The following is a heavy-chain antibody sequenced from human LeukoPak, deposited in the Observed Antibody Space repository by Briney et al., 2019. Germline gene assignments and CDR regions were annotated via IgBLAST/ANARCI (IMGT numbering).Heavy chain of an antibody. CDR1: GDSMTSSNHY. V-gene: IGHV4-39*01. CDR2: IYYGGST. J-gene: IGHJ6*02. Sequence: SETLSLTCTVSGDSMTSSNHYWVWIRQPPGKGLEWIGSIYYGGSTYYNPSLKSRVTISQDTSENQFSLKVNTVTAADTAVYHCARRSHCTGDSCYPVWGQGTTVTVSS. D-gene: IGHD2-15*01. CDR3: ARRSHCTGDSCYPV.